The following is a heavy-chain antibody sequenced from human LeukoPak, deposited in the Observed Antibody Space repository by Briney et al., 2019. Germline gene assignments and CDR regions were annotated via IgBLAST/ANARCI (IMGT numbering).Heavy chain of an antibody. J-gene: IGHJ4*02. CDR3: ARDKIGYSYGLTTFDY. CDR2: IIPIFGTA. D-gene: IGHD5-18*01. Sequence: GASVKVSCKASGYTFTSYDINWVRQAPGQGLEWMGGIIPIFGTANYAQKFQGRVTITADESTSTAYMELSSLRSEDTAVYYCARDKIGYSYGLTTFDYWGQGTLVTVSS. V-gene: IGHV1-69*13. CDR1: GYTFTSYD.